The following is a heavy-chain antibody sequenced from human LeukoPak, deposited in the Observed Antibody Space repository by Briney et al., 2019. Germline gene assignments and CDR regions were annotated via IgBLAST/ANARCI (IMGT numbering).Heavy chain of an antibody. D-gene: IGHD2-2*01. CDR2: IIPIFGTA. CDR3: ARGFPDIVVVPAASGLNYYYYMDV. Sequence: SVTVSYKDSGGTFNSYAISWVGQAPGQGREGMGGIIPIFGTANYAQKFHGRVTITTDESTSTAYMELSSLRSEDTAVYYCARGFPDIVVVPAASGLNYYYYMDVWGKGTTVTVSS. CDR1: GGTFNSYA. J-gene: IGHJ6*03. V-gene: IGHV1-69*05.